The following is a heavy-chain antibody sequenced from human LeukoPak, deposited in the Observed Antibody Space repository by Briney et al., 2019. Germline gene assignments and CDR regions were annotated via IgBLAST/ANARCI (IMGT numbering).Heavy chain of an antibody. Sequence: GGSLRLSCAASGFTFSSYGMSWVRQAPGKGLEWVANIKQDGSEKYYVDSVKGRFTISRDNAKNSLYLQMNSLRAEDTAVYYCARAVPPGYYDYVWGSYRYTEGFDYWGQGTLVTVSS. CDR1: GFTFSSYG. J-gene: IGHJ4*02. V-gene: IGHV3-7*01. CDR3: ARAVPPGYYDYVWGSYRYTEGFDY. D-gene: IGHD3-16*02. CDR2: IKQDGSEK.